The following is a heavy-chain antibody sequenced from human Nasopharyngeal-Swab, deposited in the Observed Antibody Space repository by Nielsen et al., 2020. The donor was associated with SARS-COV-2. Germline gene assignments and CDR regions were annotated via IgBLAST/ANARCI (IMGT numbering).Heavy chain of an antibody. V-gene: IGHV4-38-2*01. Sequence: GSLRLSCAVSGYSISSGYYWGCIRQPPGKGLEWIGSIYHSGSTYYNPSLKSRVTISVDTSKNQFSLKLSSVTAADTAVYYCARHGSVVVPVDAFDIWGQGTMVTVSS. D-gene: IGHD2-2*01. CDR2: IYHSGST. CDR1: GYSISSGYY. CDR3: ARHGSVVVPVDAFDI. J-gene: IGHJ3*02.